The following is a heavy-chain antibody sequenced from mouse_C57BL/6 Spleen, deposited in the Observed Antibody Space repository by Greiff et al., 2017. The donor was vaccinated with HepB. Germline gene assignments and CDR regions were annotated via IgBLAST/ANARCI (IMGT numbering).Heavy chain of an antibody. CDR2: IDPSDSYT. CDR1: GYTFTSYW. Sequence: VQLQQSGAELVKPGASVKLSCKASGYTFTSYWMQWVKQRPGQGLEWIGEIDPSDSYTNYNQKFKGKATLTVDTSSSTAYMQLSSLTSEDSAVYYCARGDYGNYEWFAYWGQGTPVTVSA. D-gene: IGHD2-1*01. J-gene: IGHJ3*01. V-gene: IGHV1-50*01. CDR3: ARGDYGNYEWFAY.